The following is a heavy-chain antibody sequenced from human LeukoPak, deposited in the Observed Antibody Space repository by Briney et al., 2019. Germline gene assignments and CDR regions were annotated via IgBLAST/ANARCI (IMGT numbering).Heavy chain of an antibody. D-gene: IGHD1-26*01. Sequence: SETLSLTCTVSGGSISSSSYYWGWIRQPPGKGLEWIGSIYYCGSTYYNPSLKSRVTISVDTSKNQFSLKLSSVTAADTAVYYCARHGSGSDTYYYYYMDVWGKGTTVTVSS. V-gene: IGHV4-39*01. J-gene: IGHJ6*03. CDR2: IYYCGST. CDR1: GGSISSSSYY. CDR3: ARHGSGSDTYYYYYMDV.